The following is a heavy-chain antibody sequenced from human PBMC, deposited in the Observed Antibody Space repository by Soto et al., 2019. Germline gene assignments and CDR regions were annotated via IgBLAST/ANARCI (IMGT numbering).Heavy chain of an antibody. D-gene: IGHD2-15*01. V-gene: IGHV3-30*18. CDR3: AKGRRIFAPWVDYMDV. J-gene: IGHJ6*03. CDR1: GFTFSNYG. Sequence: QVQLVESGGGVVQPGRSLRLSCAASGFTFSNYGMHWVRQAPGKGLEWVSLISYDGSNKYYADSVKGRFSISRDNSKNTLYVQMNSLRAEDTAVYYCAKGRRIFAPWVDYMDVWGKGTTVTVSS. CDR2: ISYDGSNK.